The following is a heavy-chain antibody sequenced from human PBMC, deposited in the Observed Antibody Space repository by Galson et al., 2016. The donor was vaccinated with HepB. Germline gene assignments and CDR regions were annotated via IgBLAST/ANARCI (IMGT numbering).Heavy chain of an antibody. D-gene: IGHD3-3*01. CDR1: GASISSSHYY. CDR2: IYYSGST. CDR3: ARPGREWQGDFQH. V-gene: IGHV4-39*01. Sequence: SETLSLTCTVSGASISSSHYYWGWIRQPPGKGLEWSGNIYYSGSTYYNPSLKSRVTISVDTSKNQFSLKLTSVTASDTAVYYCARPGREWQGDFQHWGQGTLVFVSS. J-gene: IGHJ1*01.